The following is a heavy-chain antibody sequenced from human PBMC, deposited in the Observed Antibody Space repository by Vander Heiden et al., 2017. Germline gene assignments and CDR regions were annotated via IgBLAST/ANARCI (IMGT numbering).Heavy chain of an antibody. Sequence: QVQLQQWGAGLLKPSATLSLTCAVYGGSFTSYYWSWIRQPPGKGLEWIGEINHSGSTNYNPSLKSRVTISVDTSKNQFSLRLTSLTAADTAMYYCARGGTSMVTRPPDYWGQGTLVTVSS. CDR1: GGSFTSYY. D-gene: IGHD5-18*01. CDR3: ARGGTSMVTRPPDY. V-gene: IGHV4-34*01. J-gene: IGHJ4*02. CDR2: INHSGST.